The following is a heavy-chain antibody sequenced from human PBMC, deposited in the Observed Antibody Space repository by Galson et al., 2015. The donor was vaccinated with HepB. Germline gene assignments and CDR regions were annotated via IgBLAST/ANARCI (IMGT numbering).Heavy chain of an antibody. D-gene: IGHD1-7*01. CDR2: VSGYDGSA. J-gene: IGHJ6*02. CDR1: GYDFNKYG. CDR3: ARDSRLELQLNNYYSYGMDV. V-gene: IGHV1-18*01. Sequence: SVKVSCKASGYDFNKYGLSWVRQAPGQGLEWMGWVSGYDGSANYAPKFQGRVTMTTQKSTGTAFMEMRRLRSDDTAAYYCARDSRLELQLNNYYSYGMDVWGQGTAVIVS.